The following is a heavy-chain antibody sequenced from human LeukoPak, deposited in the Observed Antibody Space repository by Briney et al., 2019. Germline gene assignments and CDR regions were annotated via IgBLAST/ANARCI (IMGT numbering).Heavy chain of an antibody. V-gene: IGHV3-30*02. J-gene: IGHJ4*02. Sequence: GGSLRLSCAASGFIFSNYGMHWVRQAPGKGLEWVAFVHNDETEIYYADSVKGRFTISRDNAKNSLYLQMNSLRAEDTAVYYCARLELGYCSSTSCPNPSFDYWGQGTLVTVSS. CDR2: VHNDETEI. D-gene: IGHD2-2*01. CDR3: ARLELGYCSSTSCPNPSFDY. CDR1: GFIFSNYG.